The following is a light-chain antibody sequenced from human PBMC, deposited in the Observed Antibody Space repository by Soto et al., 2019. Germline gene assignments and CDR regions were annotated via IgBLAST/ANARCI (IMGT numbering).Light chain of an antibody. V-gene: IGKV4-1*01. CDR1: QSVLSSSNSKNY. CDR2: WAS. J-gene: IGKJ1*01. CDR3: QQYYGVVPG. Sequence: DIVMTQSPDSLAVSLGERATINCKASQSVLSSSNSKNYLVWFQQKPGQPPKMLIAWASTRESGVPDRFSGSGSGTDFTLTISSLQAEDVAVYYCQQYYGVVPGFGQGTKVEIK.